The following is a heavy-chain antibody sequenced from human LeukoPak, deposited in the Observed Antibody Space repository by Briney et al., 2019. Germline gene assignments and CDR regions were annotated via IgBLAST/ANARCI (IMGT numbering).Heavy chain of an antibody. CDR1: GYTFTSYA. CDR2: INTNTGNP. CDR3: ARSYYNSWSGYWFPLDY. Sequence: ASVKVSCKASGYTFTSYAMNWVRQAPGQGLEWMGWINTNTGNPTYAQGFTGQFVFSLDTSVSTAYLQISSLKAADTAIYYCARSYYNSWSGYWFPLDYWGQGTLVTVSS. J-gene: IGHJ4*02. D-gene: IGHD3-3*01. V-gene: IGHV7-4-1*02.